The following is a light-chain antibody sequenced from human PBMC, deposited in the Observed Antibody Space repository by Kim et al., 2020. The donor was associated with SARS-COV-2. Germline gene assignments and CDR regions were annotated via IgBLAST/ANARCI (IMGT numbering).Light chain of an antibody. CDR2: GAS. V-gene: IGKV3-15*01. CDR1: QSVSRN. Sequence: VSPGERATLSCRASQSVSRNLAWYQQNPGQAPRLLIYGASTRATGIPARFSGSGSGTEFTLTISSLQSEDFAVYYCQQYNNWPLTFGQGTKVDIK. CDR3: QQYNNWPLT. J-gene: IGKJ1*01.